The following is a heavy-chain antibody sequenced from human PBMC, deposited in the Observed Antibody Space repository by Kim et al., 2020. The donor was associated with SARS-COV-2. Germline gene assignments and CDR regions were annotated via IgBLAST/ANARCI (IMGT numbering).Heavy chain of an antibody. J-gene: IGHJ4*02. CDR1: GFTFSSYA. D-gene: IGHD1-26*01. Sequence: GGSLRLSCAASGFTFSSYAMSWVRQAPGKGLEWVSVIYSGGSSTYYADSVKGRFTISRDNSKNTLYLQMNSLRAEDTAVYYCAKDEGGATNTQAPFDYWGQGTLVTVSS. CDR3: AKDEGGATNTQAPFDY. V-gene: IGHV3-23*03. CDR2: IYSGGSST.